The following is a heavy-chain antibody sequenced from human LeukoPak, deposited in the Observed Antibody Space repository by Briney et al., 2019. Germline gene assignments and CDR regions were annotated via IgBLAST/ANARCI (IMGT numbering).Heavy chain of an antibody. CDR2: IYYSGST. V-gene: IGHV4-59*01. D-gene: IGHD5-12*01. CDR1: GGSISSYY. J-gene: IGHJ3*02. Sequence: SETLSLTCTVSGGSISSYYWSWIRQPPGKGLEWIGYIYYSGSTNYNPSLKSRVTISVDTSKNQFSLKLSSVTAADTAVYYCARVAGRDGYNSVAFDIWGQGTMVTVSS. CDR3: ARVAGRDGYNSVAFDI.